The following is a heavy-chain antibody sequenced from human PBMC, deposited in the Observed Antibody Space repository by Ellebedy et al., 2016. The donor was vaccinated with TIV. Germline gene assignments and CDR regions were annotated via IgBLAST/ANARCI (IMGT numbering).Heavy chain of an antibody. J-gene: IGHJ5*02. CDR1: GGSFSGYY. V-gene: IGHV4-34*01. Sequence: SETLSLXCAVYGGSFSGYYWSWIRQPPGKGLEWIGEINHSGSTNYNPSLKSRVTISVDTSKNQFSLKLSSVTAADTAVYYCARGSPWYYGSGTRADVFDPWGQGTLVTVSS. CDR3: ARGSPWYYGSGTRADVFDP. D-gene: IGHD3-10*01. CDR2: INHSGST.